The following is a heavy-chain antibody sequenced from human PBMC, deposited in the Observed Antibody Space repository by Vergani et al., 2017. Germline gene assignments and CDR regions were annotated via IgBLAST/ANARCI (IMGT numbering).Heavy chain of an antibody. CDR1: GFTFSSYG. CDR3: AKDRARSVTESWYYYYGMDV. D-gene: IGHD4-17*01. J-gene: IGHJ6*02. V-gene: IGHV3-30*18. CDR2: ISYDGSNK. Sequence: QVQLVESGGGVVQPGRSLRLSCAASGFTFSSYGMHWVRQAPGKGLEWVAVISYDGSNKYYADSVKGRFTISRDNSRNTLDLQMNSLRAEDTAVYYCAKDRARSVTESWYYYYGMDVWGQGTTVTVSS.